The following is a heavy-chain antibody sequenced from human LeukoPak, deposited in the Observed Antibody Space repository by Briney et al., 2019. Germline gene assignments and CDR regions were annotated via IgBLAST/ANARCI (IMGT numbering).Heavy chain of an antibody. D-gene: IGHD3-22*01. CDR2: ISGSGGST. CDR1: GFTFSSYA. J-gene: IGHJ3*02. Sequence: PGGSLRLSCAASGFTFSSYAMSWVRQAPGKGLEWVSAISGSGGSTYYADSVKGRFTISRDNSKNTLYLQMNSLRAEDTAVYYCAKDLYRGYYDSSGYYSNGAFDIWGQGTMATVSS. V-gene: IGHV3-23*01. CDR3: AKDLYRGYYDSSGYYSNGAFDI.